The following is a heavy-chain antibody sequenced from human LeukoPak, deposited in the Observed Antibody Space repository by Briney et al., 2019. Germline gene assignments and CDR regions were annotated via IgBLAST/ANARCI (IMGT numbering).Heavy chain of an antibody. J-gene: IGHJ4*02. D-gene: IGHD3-22*01. CDR1: GGSFIGFH. CDR2: INHSGST. V-gene: IGHV4-34*01. Sequence: SETLSLTCAVYGGSFIGFHWNWLRQPPGKGLEWIGDINHSGSTNYNPSLTSRVTISVDPSKNQFSLNLSSVTAADTAVYYCAREDYYNSGGYYLDYWGQGTLVTVSS. CDR3: AREDYYNSGGYYLDY.